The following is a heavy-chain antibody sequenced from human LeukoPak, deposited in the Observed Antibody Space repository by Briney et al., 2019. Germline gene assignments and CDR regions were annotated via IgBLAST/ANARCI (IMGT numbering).Heavy chain of an antibody. CDR3: ARSAFSGFDI. J-gene: IGHJ3*02. CDR2: FYASGTT. CDR1: GASINTFY. V-gene: IGHV4-4*07. D-gene: IGHD5-12*01. Sequence: PSETLSLTCIMSGASINTFYWSWIRQLAGRGLEWIGRFYASGTTYYNPALNSRAAVSIDTSKNIFSLKLTSVTAADTAVYYCARSAFSGFDIWGRGTMVTVSS.